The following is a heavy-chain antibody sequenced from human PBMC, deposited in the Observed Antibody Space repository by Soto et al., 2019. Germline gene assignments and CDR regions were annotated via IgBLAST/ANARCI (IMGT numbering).Heavy chain of an antibody. J-gene: IGHJ6*02. Sequence: GGSLRLSCAASGFTFDDYAMHWVRQAPGKGLEWVSGISWNSGSIGYADSVKGRFTISRDNAKNSLYLQMNSLRAEDTALYYCAKATVRALLWFGEVDVWGQGTTVTVSS. D-gene: IGHD3-10*01. CDR3: AKATVRALLWFGEVDV. V-gene: IGHV3-9*01. CDR2: ISWNSGSI. CDR1: GFTFDDYA.